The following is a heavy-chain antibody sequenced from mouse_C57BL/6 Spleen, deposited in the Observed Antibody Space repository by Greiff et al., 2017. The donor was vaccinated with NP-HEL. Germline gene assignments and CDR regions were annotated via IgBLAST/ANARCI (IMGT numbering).Heavy chain of an antibody. CDR1: GYTFTDYY. V-gene: IGHV1-76*01. CDR2: IYPGSGNN. CDR3: ARGGDLYFDV. J-gene: IGHJ1*03. Sequence: VQLQESGAELVRPGASVKLSCKASGYTFTDYYINWVKQRPGPGLEWIARIYPGSGNNNYNEKFKGKATLTADKSSSTAYLQLSSLTSEDSAVYFCARGGDLYFDVWGTGTTVTVSS.